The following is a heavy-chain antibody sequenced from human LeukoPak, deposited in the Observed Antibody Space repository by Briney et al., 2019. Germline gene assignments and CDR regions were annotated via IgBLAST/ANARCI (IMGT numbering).Heavy chain of an antibody. J-gene: IGHJ4*02. V-gene: IGHV4-59*01. Sequence: SETLSLTCTVSGGSISSYYWSWIRQPPGKGLERIGYIYYSGSTNYNPSLKSRVTISVDTSKNQFSLKLSSVTAADTAVYYCAGLAAAGMGLDYWGQGTLVTVSS. CDR1: GGSISSYY. D-gene: IGHD6-13*01. CDR2: IYYSGST. CDR3: AGLAAAGMGLDY.